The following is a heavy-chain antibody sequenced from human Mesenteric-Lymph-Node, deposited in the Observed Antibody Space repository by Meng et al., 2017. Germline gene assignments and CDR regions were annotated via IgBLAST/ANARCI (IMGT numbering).Heavy chain of an antibody. CDR3: ARKVATNLDL. D-gene: IGHD5-12*01. CDR1: GGSFSGYY. J-gene: IGHJ2*01. V-gene: IGHV4-34*01. CDR2: INHSGST. Sequence: QLQRQQWGAGLLKSSETLSLTCAVYGGSFSGYYWSWIRQPPGKGLEWIGEINHSGSTNYNPSLKSRVTISVDTSKNQFSLKLSSVTAADTAVYYCARKVATNLDLWGRGTLVTVSS.